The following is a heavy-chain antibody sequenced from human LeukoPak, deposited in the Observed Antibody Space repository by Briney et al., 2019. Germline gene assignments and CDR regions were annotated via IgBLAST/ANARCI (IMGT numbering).Heavy chain of an antibody. CDR1: GFTFSSYG. D-gene: IGHD6-13*01. J-gene: IGHJ5*02. V-gene: IGHV3-33*01. CDR2: IWYDGSNK. Sequence: GRSLRLSCAASGFTFSSYGMHWVRQAPGKGLEWVAVIWYDGSNKYYADPVKGRFTISRDNSKNTLYLQMNSLRAEDTAVYYCARDGIAAALYNWFDPWGQGTLVTVSS. CDR3: ARDGIAAALYNWFDP.